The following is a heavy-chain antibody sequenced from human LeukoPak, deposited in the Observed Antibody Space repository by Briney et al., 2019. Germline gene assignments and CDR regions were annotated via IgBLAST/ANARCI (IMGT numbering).Heavy chain of an antibody. CDR1: GYTFTVYY. CDR2: INPNSGGT. D-gene: IGHD6-19*01. CDR3: ARGMYSSGWYRFDY. J-gene: IGHJ4*02. V-gene: IGHV1-2*02. Sequence: ASVKVSCKDSGYTFTVYYMHWVRQAPGQGLEWMGWINPNSGGTNYAQKFQGRVTMTRDTSISTAYMELSRLRSDDTAVYYCARGMYSSGWYRFDYWGQGTLVTVSS.